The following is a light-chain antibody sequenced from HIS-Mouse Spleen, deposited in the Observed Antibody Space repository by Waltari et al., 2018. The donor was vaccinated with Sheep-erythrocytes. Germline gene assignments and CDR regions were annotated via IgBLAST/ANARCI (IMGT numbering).Light chain of an antibody. CDR1: SSDVGSYNL. J-gene: IGLJ3*02. V-gene: IGLV2-23*01. CDR3: CSYAGSSTPWV. Sequence: QSALTQPASVSGSPGQSITISCTGTSSDVGSYNLVSGYQQHPGNAHKLMIYEGSKRPSGVSNRFSGSKSGNTASLTISGLQAEDEADYYCCSYAGSSTPWVFGGGTKLTVL. CDR2: EGS.